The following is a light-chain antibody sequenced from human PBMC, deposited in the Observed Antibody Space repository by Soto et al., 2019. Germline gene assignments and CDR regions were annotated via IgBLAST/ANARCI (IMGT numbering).Light chain of an antibody. CDR3: HQSYSTPLT. Sequence: IQMTQSPSSLSAFVGDRVTITWRASESISNYLNWYQQKPGKAPKRLIYAASSLQSGVASRFSSSGSAADFALYISSRQPEDFATYYCHQSYSTPLTFRGGTKMEI. CDR1: ESISNY. V-gene: IGKV1-39*01. J-gene: IGKJ4*01. CDR2: AAS.